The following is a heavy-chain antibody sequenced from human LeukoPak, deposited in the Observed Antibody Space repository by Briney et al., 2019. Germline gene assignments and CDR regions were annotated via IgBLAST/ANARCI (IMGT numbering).Heavy chain of an antibody. D-gene: IGHD6-13*01. CDR2: FYYSGST. CDR1: GGSISSRPYC. CDR3: ARLVVSSWYHEVLLGRDY. J-gene: IGHJ4*02. V-gene: IGHV4-39*01. Sequence: SETLSLTCTVSGGSISSRPYCWGWIRQPPGKGLEWLGSFYYSGSTYYKPSLKSRVTISVDTSKNQISLKLSAVTAADTAVYYCARLVVSSWYHEVLLGRDYWGQGTLVTVSS.